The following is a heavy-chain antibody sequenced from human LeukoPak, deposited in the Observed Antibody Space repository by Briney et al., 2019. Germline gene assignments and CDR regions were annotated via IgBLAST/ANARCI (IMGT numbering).Heavy chain of an antibody. D-gene: IGHD3-10*01. V-gene: IGHV4-59*01. J-gene: IGHJ4*02. CDR3: VRDRELNY. CDR2: IDYRGST. CDR1: GGSISTYY. Sequence: QPSETLSLTCTVSGGSISTYYWSWIRQPPGKGLEWIAYIDYRGSTTYNPSLRSRVTISVDTSRNQFSLKLSSVTAADTAVYYCVRDRELNYWGQGTLVTVSS.